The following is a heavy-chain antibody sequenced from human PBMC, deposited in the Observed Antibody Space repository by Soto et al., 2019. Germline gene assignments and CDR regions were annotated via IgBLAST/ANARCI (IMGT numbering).Heavy chain of an antibody. Sequence: EVQLVESGGGLIQPGGSLRLICAASGLSVSSNYITWVRRAHGKGLEWLSIIYRGGGTYYADSLKGRAIISRDGSRNMVFLQMNSLTADDTGVYYCARRDDSETFDIWGRGTVVNVSS. J-gene: IGHJ3*02. D-gene: IGHD5-18*01. CDR3: ARRDDSETFDI. CDR2: IYRGGGT. V-gene: IGHV3-53*01. CDR1: GLSVSSNY.